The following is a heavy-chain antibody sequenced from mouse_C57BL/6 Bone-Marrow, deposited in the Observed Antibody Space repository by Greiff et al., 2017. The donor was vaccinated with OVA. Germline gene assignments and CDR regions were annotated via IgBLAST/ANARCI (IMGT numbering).Heavy chain of an antibody. D-gene: IGHD3-2*02. V-gene: IGHV1-54*01. CDR3: ARGRQRRLWFAY. CDR1: GYAFTNYL. J-gene: IGHJ3*01. CDR2: INPGSGGT. Sequence: QVQLQQSGAELVRPGASVKVSCKASGYAFTNYLMEWVKQRPGQGLEWIGVINPGSGGTNYNEKFKGKATLTADKSSSTAYMQLSSLTSEDSAVYVGARGRQRRLWFAYWGQGTLVTVSA.